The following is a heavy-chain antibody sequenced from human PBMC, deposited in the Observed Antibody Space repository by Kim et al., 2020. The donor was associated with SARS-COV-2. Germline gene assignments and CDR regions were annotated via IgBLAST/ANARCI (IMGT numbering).Heavy chain of an antibody. J-gene: IGHJ6*02. CDR1: GGSFSGYY. CDR3: ARGRGGTTVVTLGLGYYYYYGMDV. V-gene: IGHV4-34*01. D-gene: IGHD4-17*01. CDR2: INHSGST. Sequence: SETPSLTCAVYGGSFSGYYWSWIRQPPGKGLEWIGEINHSGSTNYNPSLKSRVTISVDTSKNQFSLKLSSVTAADTAVYYCARGRGGTTVVTLGLGYYYYYGMDVWGQGTTVTVSS.